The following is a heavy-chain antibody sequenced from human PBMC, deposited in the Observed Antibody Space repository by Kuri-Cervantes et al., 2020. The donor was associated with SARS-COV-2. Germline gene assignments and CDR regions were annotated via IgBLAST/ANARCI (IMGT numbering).Heavy chain of an antibody. CDR3: GRLEPLYCSSSSCWGGKLDY. CDR2: IEYSGTT. Sequence: GSLRLSCTVSGGSVSATDYYWAWIRQPPGKGLEWIGSIEYSGTTYYNPSLKSRVNTAVDASKNQFSLRLTSVTAADTAVYYCGRLEPLYCSSSSCWGGKLDYWGQGTLVTVSS. CDR1: GGSVSATDYY. J-gene: IGHJ4*02. V-gene: IGHV4-39*01. D-gene: IGHD2-2*01.